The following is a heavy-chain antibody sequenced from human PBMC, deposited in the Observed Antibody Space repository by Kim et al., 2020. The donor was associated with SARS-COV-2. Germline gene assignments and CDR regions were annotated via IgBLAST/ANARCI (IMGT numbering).Heavy chain of an antibody. CDR2: ISAYNGNT. V-gene: IGHV1-18*01. J-gene: IGHJ3*02. CDR3: ARDLAVAGTGFHAFDI. CDR1: GYTFTSYG. D-gene: IGHD6-19*01. Sequence: ASVKVSCKASGYTFTSYGISWVRQAPGQGLEWMGWISAYNGNTNYAQKLQGRVTMTTDTSTSTAYMELRSLRSDDTAVYYCARDLAVAGTGFHAFDIWGQGAMFTVSS.